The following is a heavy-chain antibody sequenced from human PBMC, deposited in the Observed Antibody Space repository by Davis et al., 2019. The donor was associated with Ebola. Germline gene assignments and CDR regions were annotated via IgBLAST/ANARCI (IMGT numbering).Heavy chain of an antibody. CDR3: ARATFGYNSGWYADY. CDR2: INADNGNT. CDR1: GYTFTSYG. J-gene: IGHJ4*02. V-gene: IGHV1-18*04. Sequence: ASVKVSCKASGYTFTSYGISWVRQAPGQGLEWMGWINADNGNTKYSQKLQGRVTITRDTSASTAYMELSSLRSDDTAVFYCARATFGYNSGWYADYWGQGTLVTVSS. D-gene: IGHD6-19*01.